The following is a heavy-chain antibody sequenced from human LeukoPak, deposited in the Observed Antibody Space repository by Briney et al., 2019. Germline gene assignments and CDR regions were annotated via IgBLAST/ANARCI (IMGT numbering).Heavy chain of an antibody. Sequence: PGGSLRLSCAVSGFTFSNYWMHWVRQAPGKGLVWVSRINTDGSSTTYADSVKGRFTISRDNAKNTLYLQMNSLRAEDTAVYYRARDMEYCGGDCYAFDIWGQGTMVTVSS. J-gene: IGHJ3*02. CDR1: GFTFSNYW. D-gene: IGHD2-21*02. CDR3: ARDMEYCGGDCYAFDI. V-gene: IGHV3-74*01. CDR2: INTDGSST.